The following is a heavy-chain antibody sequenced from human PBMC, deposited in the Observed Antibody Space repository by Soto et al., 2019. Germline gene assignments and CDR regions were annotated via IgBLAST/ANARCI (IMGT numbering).Heavy chain of an antibody. V-gene: IGHV3-48*02. Sequence: EVQLVESGGGLVQPGGSLRLSCEASGFTFSSNGMNWVRQAPGKGLVWVSFISIGSSTINYADYLRGRFTITRDNAKNSLYLQMNSLRDEHTAVYYCARDWGVYDSDIRTHIPHLDSWGQGTLVPVSS. CDR3: ARDWGVYDSDIRTHIPHLDS. CDR2: ISIGSSTI. CDR1: GFTFSSNG. D-gene: IGHD3-22*01. J-gene: IGHJ4*02.